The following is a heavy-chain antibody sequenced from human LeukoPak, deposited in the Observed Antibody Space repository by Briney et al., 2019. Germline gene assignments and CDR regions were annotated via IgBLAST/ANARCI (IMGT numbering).Heavy chain of an antibody. CDR3: ARFNSGSGVNP. J-gene: IGHJ5*02. V-gene: IGHV4-59*01. Sequence: SETLSLTCSVSGDSISSYHCSSIRQSPRKGLEWIGSIYYSGSTNYNPSLKSRVTISIDTSKNHFSLNLSSMTAADTAVYYCARFNSGSGVNPWGQGTLVTVSS. D-gene: IGHD3-10*01. CDR1: GDSISSYH. CDR2: IYYSGST.